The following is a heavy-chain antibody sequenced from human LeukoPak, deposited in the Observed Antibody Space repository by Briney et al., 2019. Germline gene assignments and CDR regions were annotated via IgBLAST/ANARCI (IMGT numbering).Heavy chain of an antibody. CDR3: AREGSEGYSFDY. J-gene: IGHJ4*02. CDR1: GDSVSSSSAA. D-gene: IGHD1-1*01. V-gene: IGHV6-1*01. Sequence: SQTLSLTCAISGDSVSSSSAAWSWIRQSPSRGLEWLGRTYYWSKWYNDYAVSVKSRITINPDTSKNQFSLQLNSMTPEDTAVYYCAREGSEGYSFDYWGQGTLVTVSS. CDR2: TYYWSKWYN.